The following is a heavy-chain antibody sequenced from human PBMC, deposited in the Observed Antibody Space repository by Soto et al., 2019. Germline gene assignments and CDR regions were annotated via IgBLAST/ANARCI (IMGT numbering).Heavy chain of an antibody. D-gene: IGHD6-19*01. CDR3: ARGSAIAVAGTPGGY. Sequence: QVQLVQSGAEVKKPGASVKVSCKASGYTFTSYGISWVRQAPGQGLERMGWISAYNGNTNYAQKLQGSVTMTTDTLTSTAYMELRSLSSDATAVYYCARGSAIAVAGTPGGYWGQGTLVTVSS. V-gene: IGHV1-18*01. CDR2: ISAYNGNT. CDR1: GYTFTSYG. J-gene: IGHJ4*02.